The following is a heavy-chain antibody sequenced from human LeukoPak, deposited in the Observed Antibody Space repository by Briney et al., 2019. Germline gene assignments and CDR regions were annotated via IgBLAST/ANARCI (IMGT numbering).Heavy chain of an antibody. J-gene: IGHJ4*02. CDR3: ARAGFKRGYSGYDPFDY. Sequence: PSETLSLTCTVSGGSISSYYWSWIRQPPGKGLEWMGYIYYSGSTNYNPSLKSRVTISVDTSKNQFSLKLSSVTAADTAVYYCARAGFKRGYSGYDPFDYWGQGTLVTVSS. CDR1: GGSISSYY. D-gene: IGHD5-12*01. CDR2: IYYSGST. V-gene: IGHV4-59*01.